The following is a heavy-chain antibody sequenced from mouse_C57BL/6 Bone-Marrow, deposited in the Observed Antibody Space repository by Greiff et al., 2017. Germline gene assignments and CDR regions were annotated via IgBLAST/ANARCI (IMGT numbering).Heavy chain of an antibody. D-gene: IGHD2-14*01. CDR2: IRSKSSNYAT. Sequence: EVQLVESGGGLVQPKGSLKLSCAASGFTFNTYAMHWVRQAPGKGLEWVARIRSKSSNYATYYADSVKDRFTISRDDSQSMLYLQMNNLKTEDTARYYCVRGYDWFAYWGQGTLVTVSA. CDR3: VRGYDWFAY. V-gene: IGHV10-3*01. CDR1: GFTFNTYA. J-gene: IGHJ3*01.